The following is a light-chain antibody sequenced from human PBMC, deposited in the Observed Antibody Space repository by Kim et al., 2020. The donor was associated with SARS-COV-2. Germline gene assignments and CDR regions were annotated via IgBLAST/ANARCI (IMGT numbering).Light chain of an antibody. CDR2: GAS. Sequence: SASIGDIVTITCRASQDIRTNLAWFQQPPGKPPKSLIYGASTLLSGVPSKFSGSGSGTEFTLNITGLQPEDFANYFCQQYNEFPYTFGQGTKLEI. J-gene: IGKJ2*01. CDR3: QQYNEFPYT. CDR1: QDIRTN. V-gene: IGKV1-16*02.